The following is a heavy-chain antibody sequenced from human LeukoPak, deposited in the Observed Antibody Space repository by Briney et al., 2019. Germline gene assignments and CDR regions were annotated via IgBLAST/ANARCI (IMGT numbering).Heavy chain of an antibody. J-gene: IGHJ6*02. CDR1: GYTFTSYG. CDR3: AREPPVTHYYYYGMDV. CDR2: ISAYNGNT. D-gene: IGHD4-11*01. Sequence: ASVKVSCKASGYTFTSYGISWVRQAPGQGLEWMGWISAYNGNTNYAQKLQGRVTMTTDTSTSIAYMELRSLRSDDTAVYYCAREPPVTHYYYYGMDVWGQGTTVTVSS. V-gene: IGHV1-18*01.